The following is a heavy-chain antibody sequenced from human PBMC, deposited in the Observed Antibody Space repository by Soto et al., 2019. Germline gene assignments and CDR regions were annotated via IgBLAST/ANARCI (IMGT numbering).Heavy chain of an antibody. D-gene: IGHD5-12*01. CDR3: ATARRAYEAFDI. V-gene: IGHV1-24*01. Sequence: XSVKVACKVSGYPLTELSMHWVRQAPGKGLEWMGGFDPEDGETIYAQKFQGRVTMTEDTSTDTAYMELSSLRSEDTAVYYCATARRAYEAFDIWGQGTMVTVSS. CDR1: GYPLTELS. CDR2: FDPEDGET. J-gene: IGHJ3*02.